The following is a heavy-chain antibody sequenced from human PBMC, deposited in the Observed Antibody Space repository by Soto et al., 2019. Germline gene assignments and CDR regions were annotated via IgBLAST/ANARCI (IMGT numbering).Heavy chain of an antibody. Sequence: SGPTLVNPTQTLTLTCTFSGFSLTANGVGVAWFRQPPGKALEWLALIYWDGDVRYSPSLRSRITITKDTSKDQVFLTVTNLDPVDQGTYYPAHRLVSNGAWFDTWGQGMLVTVSA. D-gene: IGHD2-21*01. CDR2: IYWDGDV. J-gene: IGHJ5*02. CDR1: GFSLTANGVG. CDR3: AHRLVSNGAWFDT. V-gene: IGHV2-5*02.